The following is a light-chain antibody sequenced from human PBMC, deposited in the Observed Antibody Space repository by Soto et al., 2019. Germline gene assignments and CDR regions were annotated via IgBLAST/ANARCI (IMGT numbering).Light chain of an antibody. CDR3: SSYTRTSSYV. J-gene: IGLJ1*01. Sequence: QSVLTQPASVSGSPGQSVTISCTGTSSDVGGYNYVSWYQQHPGKAPKLMIYEVSNRPSGVSNRFSGSKSGNTASLTISGLQAEDGADYYCSSYTRTSSYVFATGTKVTVL. V-gene: IGLV2-14*01. CDR2: EVS. CDR1: SSDVGGYNY.